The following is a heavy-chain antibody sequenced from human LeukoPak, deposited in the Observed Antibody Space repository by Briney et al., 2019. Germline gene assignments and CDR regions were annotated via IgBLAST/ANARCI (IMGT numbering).Heavy chain of an antibody. CDR1: GGSFSGYY. J-gene: IGHJ4*02. V-gene: IGHV4-34*01. CDR3: ARDLRIAVADYYFDY. Sequence: SETLSLTCAVYGGSFSGYYWTWIRQPPGKGLEWIGEINHSGSTNYNPSLKSRVTISVDTSKNQFSLKLSSVTAADTAVYYCARDLRIAVADYYFDYWGQGTLVTVSS. CDR2: INHSGST. D-gene: IGHD6-19*01.